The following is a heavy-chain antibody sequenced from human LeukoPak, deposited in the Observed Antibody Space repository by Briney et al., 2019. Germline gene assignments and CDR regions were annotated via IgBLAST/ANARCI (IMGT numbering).Heavy chain of an antibody. CDR3: ARSGSGYSPVDY. D-gene: IGHD3-22*01. Sequence: PSETLSLTCTVSGGSISSFYWSWIRQPPGKGLEWIGYISYSGSNNYNPSLKSRVTISVDTSKKQFSLKLSSVTAADTAVYYCARSGSGYSPVDYWGQGTLVTVSS. CDR1: GGSISSFY. CDR2: ISYSGSN. J-gene: IGHJ4*02. V-gene: IGHV4-59*01.